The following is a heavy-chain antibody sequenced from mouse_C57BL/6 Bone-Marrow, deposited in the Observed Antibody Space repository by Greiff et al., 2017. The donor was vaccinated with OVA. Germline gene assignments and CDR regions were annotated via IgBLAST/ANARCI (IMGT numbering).Heavy chain of an antibody. CDR1: GYTFTDYN. CDR3: ARRWADSSGYVAWFAY. J-gene: IGHJ3*01. CDR2: INPNNGGT. D-gene: IGHD3-2*02. Sequence: EVQLQQSGPELVKPGASVKIPCKASGYTFTDYNMDWVKQSHGKSLEWIGDINPNNGGTIYNQKFKGKATLTVDKSSSTAYMELRSLTSEDTAVYYCARRWADSSGYVAWFAYWGQGTLVTVSA. V-gene: IGHV1-18*01.